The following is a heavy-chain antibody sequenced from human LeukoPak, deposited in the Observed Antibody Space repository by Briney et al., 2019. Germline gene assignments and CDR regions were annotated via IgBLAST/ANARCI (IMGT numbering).Heavy chain of an antibody. Sequence: GESLKISCKGSGYNFTNYWINWVRQMPGKGLEWMGRIDPSESYTNYSPSFQGHVTISADKSISTAYLQWSSLKASDTAMYYCASSSGRPPYYFDYWGQGTLVTVSS. CDR2: IDPSESYT. CDR3: ASSSGRPPYYFDY. D-gene: IGHD6-19*01. V-gene: IGHV5-10-1*01. J-gene: IGHJ4*02. CDR1: GYNFTNYW.